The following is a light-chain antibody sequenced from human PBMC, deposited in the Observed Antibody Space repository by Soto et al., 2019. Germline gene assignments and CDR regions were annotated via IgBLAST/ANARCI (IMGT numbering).Light chain of an antibody. J-gene: IGKJ4*01. CDR2: GAS. V-gene: IGKV3-15*01. CDR1: QSVSSN. Sequence: MTQSPSSLSASPGERATLSCRASQSVSSNLAWYQQKPGQAPSLLIYGASTRATGTPARFSGSGSGTEFTLTISSLQSEDFAVYYCQQYIRWPLTFGGGTKVDIK. CDR3: QQYIRWPLT.